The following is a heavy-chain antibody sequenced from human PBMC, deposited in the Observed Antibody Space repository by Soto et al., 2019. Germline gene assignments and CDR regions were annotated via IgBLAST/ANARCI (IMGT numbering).Heavy chain of an antibody. CDR3: ATRRPVAGYYFDY. CDR1: GGSISSSNW. J-gene: IGHJ4*02. CDR2: IYHSGST. V-gene: IGHV4-4*02. D-gene: IGHD6-19*01. Sequence: PSETLSLTCAVSGGSISSSNWWSWVRQPPGKGLEWIGEIYHSGSTNYNPSLKSRVTISVDKSKNQFSLKLSSVTAADTAVYYCATRRPVAGYYFDYWGQGTLVTVYS.